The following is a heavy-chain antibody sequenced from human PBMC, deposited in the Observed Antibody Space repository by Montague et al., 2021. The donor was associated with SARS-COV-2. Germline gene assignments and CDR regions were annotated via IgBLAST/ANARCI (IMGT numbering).Heavy chain of an antibody. J-gene: IGHJ4*03. Sequence: SETLSLTCTVSGGSISRYFCNWIRQTPGKGQERMGYVHAIETSIYNPSLHSRITILLDTPKNHSSLRLDAVTAADTAVYFCARVTLGGRDGRTRQYEGLDAWGQGILVTVSS. CDR2: VHAIETS. CDR3: ARVTLGGRDGRTRQYEGLDA. V-gene: IGHV4-4*09. CDR1: GGSISRYF. D-gene: IGHD3-16*01.